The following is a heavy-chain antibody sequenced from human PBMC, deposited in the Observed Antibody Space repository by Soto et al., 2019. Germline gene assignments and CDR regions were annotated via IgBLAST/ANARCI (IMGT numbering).Heavy chain of an antibody. CDR1: GCTFSHYW. CDR2: MKEDGSEK. V-gene: IGHV3-7*01. CDR3: ARGGSESDY. D-gene: IGHD3-16*01. J-gene: IGHJ4*02. Sequence: EVQLVESGGGLVQPGGSLRLSCAASGCTFSHYWMTWVRQAPGKGLEWVANMKEDGSEKNYVDSVKGRFTISRDNAKNSLYLQMNSLRAEDTAMYYCARGGSESDYWGQGTLVTVSS.